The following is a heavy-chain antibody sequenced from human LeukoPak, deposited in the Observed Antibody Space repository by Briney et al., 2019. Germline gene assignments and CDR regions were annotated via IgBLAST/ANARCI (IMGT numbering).Heavy chain of an antibody. D-gene: IGHD7-27*01. J-gene: IGHJ4*02. CDR1: GLTFDDYA. CDR3: AKATPSGVSWGNYYFDY. V-gene: IGHV3-9*03. Sequence: GRSLRLSCAASGLTFDDYAMHWVRQAPGKGLEWVSGISWNSGSIGYADSVKGRFTISRDNAKNSLYLQMNSLRAEDMALYYCAKATPSGVSWGNYYFDYWGQGTLVTVSS. CDR2: ISWNSGSI.